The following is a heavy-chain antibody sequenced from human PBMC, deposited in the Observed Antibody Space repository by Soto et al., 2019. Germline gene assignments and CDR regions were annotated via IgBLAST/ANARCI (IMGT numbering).Heavy chain of an antibody. CDR1: GYTFNSYG. CDR2: ISAYNGNT. D-gene: IGHD2-21*01. J-gene: IGHJ4*02. Sequence: QVQLVQSGAEVKKPGASVKVSCKASGYTFNSYGISWVRQAPGQGLEWMGWISAYNGNTNYVQKVQGRVTMTTDTSTGTAYMALRSLRTVDPAVYYCARCGGNRHGPVDYWGQGTPVTVSS. CDR3: ARCGGNRHGPVDY. V-gene: IGHV1-18*01.